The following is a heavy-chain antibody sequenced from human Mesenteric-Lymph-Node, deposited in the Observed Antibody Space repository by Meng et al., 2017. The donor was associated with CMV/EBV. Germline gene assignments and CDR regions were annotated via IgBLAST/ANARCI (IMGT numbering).Heavy chain of an antibody. D-gene: IGHD3-9*01. CDR3: ARGVPDYDILTGYLITDRYYFDY. J-gene: IGHJ4*02. V-gene: IGHV4-31*02. Sequence: GYYWSRIRQHPGKGLEWIGYIYYSGSTYYNPSLKSRVTISVDTSKNQFSLKLSSVTAADTAVYYCARGVPDYDILTGYLITDRYYFDYWGQGTLVTVSA. CDR1: GYY. CDR2: IYYSGST.